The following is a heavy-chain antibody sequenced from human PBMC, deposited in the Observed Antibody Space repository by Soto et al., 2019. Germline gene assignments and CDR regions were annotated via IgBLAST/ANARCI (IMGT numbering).Heavy chain of an antibody. CDR1: GDIVSSNSAA. J-gene: IGHJ6*04. V-gene: IGHV6-1*01. CDR2: TYHRSKWDT. CDR3: ARERDTAMVNFLDV. D-gene: IGHD5-18*01. Sequence: SQTLSLTCAISGDIVSSNSAAWNWIRQSPSRGLEWLGRTYHRSKWDTEYAESVEGRIIINPDTSMNQFSLQLNSVTPEDTAVYYCARERDTAMVNFLDVWGKGTTVTVSS.